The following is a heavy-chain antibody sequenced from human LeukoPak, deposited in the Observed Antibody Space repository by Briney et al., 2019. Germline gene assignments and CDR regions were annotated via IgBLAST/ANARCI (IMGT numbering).Heavy chain of an antibody. CDR1: GGSFSGYY. J-gene: IGHJ4*02. D-gene: IGHD6-6*01. V-gene: IGHV4-34*01. CDR3: ARFLYISSALWYFDY. CDR2: INHSGST. Sequence: PSETLSLTCAVYGGSFSGYYWSWIRQPPGKGLEWIGEINHSGSTNYNPSLKSRITISVDTSKNQFSLKLSSVTAADTAVYYCARFLYISSALWYFDYWGQGTLVTVSS.